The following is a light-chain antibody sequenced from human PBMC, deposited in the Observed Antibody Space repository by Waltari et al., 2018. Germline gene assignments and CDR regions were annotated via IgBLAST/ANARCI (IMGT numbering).Light chain of an antibody. Sequence: SWDQQKPRQSPVLVIYQQSKRPSRIPERFSGSNSGNTATLTISGTQAMDEADYYCQAWDTKVFGGGTKLTVL. CDR2: QQS. J-gene: IGLJ2*01. V-gene: IGLV3-1*01. CDR3: QAWDTKV.